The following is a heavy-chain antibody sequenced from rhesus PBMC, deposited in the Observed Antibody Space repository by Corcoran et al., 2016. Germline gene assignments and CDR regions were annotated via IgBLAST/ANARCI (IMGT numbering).Heavy chain of an antibody. J-gene: IGHJ6*01. D-gene: IGHD1-44*02. CDR1: GYSISSGYD. V-gene: IGHV4-76*01. Sequence: QVQLQESGPGVVKPSETLSLTCAVSGYSISSGYDWSWIRPPPGKGLELIGYIYGSSGSTNYNPSLKNRVTISKDTSKNQFSLKLSSVTAADTAVYYCARAGAVIYGLDSWGQGVVVTVSS. CDR3: ARAGAVIYGLDS. CDR2: IYGSSGST.